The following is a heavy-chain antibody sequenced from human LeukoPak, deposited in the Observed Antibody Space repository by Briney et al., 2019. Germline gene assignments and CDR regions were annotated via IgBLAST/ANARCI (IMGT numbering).Heavy chain of an antibody. CDR3: ATEAPRSYYFDY. J-gene: IGHJ4*02. Sequence: ASVRVSCKASEDTFTYYHIHWVRQAPGQGVEWMGAVYATGGTTINTQNFQGRVTMTRDTSTGTVYMELSSLRFEDTAMYYCATEAPRSYYFDYWGQGILVTVSS. CDR2: VYATGGTT. V-gene: IGHV1-46*01. CDR1: EDTFTYYH.